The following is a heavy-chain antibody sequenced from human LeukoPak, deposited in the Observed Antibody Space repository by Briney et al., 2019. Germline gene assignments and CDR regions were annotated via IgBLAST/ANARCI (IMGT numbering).Heavy chain of an antibody. V-gene: IGHV1-46*01. CDR1: GYTFTSYY. Sequence: ASVKVSCKASGYTFTSYYMHWVRQAPGQGLEWMGIINPSGGSTSYARKFQGRVTMTRDTSTSTVYMELSSLRSEDTAVYYCARGGSIAVAGTEDQYNWFDPWGQGTLVTVSS. D-gene: IGHD6-19*01. CDR2: INPSGGST. J-gene: IGHJ5*02. CDR3: ARGGSIAVAGTEDQYNWFDP.